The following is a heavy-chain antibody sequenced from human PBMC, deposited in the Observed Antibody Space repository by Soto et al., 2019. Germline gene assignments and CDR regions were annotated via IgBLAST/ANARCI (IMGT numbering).Heavy chain of an antibody. D-gene: IGHD2-15*01. CDR2: ISYDGSNK. Sequence: QVQLVESGGGVVQPGRSLRLSCAASGFTFSSYGMHWVRQAPGKGLEWVAVISYDGSNKYYADSVKGRFTISRDNSKNTLYLQMNSLRAEDTAVYYCAKVTRSYCSGGSCFENYYYYGMDVW. CDR1: GFTFSSYG. J-gene: IGHJ6*01. CDR3: AKVTRSYCSGGSCFENYYYYGMDV. V-gene: IGHV3-30*18.